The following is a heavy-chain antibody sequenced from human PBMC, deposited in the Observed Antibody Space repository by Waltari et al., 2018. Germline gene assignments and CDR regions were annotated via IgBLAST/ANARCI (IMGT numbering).Heavy chain of an antibody. Sequence: EVQLVESGGGLVKPGGSLRLSCAASGLTFSSYSTNWVCQVPGKGLEWVSSISSSSSYIYYADSVKGRFTISRDNAKNSLYLQMNSLRAEDTAVYYCARDTDYGGDYWGQGTLVTVSS. J-gene: IGHJ4*02. CDR2: ISSSSSYI. V-gene: IGHV3-21*01. CDR1: GLTFSSYS. CDR3: ARDTDYGGDY. D-gene: IGHD4-17*01.